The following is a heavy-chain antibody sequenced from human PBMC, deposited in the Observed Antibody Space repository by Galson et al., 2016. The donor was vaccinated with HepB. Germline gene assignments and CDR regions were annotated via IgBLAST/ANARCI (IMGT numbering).Heavy chain of an antibody. Sequence: SLRLSCAAFGYTFRSYAMSWVRQAPGKGLEWVSAISRDGDTTYNADSVKGRFSISRDNSKNTVYLQMNSLRAEDTAVYYCAKDSPGDSSGWHPYYFAMDVWGQGTTVIVSS. D-gene: IGHD6-19*01. V-gene: IGHV3-23*01. CDR2: ISRDGDTT. CDR3: AKDSPGDSSGWHPYYFAMDV. CDR1: GYTFRSYA. J-gene: IGHJ6*02.